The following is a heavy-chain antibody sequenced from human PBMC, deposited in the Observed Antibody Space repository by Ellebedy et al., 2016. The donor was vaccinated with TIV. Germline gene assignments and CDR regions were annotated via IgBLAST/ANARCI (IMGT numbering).Heavy chain of an antibody. V-gene: IGHV3-30*04. D-gene: IGHD3-9*01. Sequence: GGSLRLXCAASGFTLSNYAMHWVRQAPGKGLEWVALIKYDGSSKYYADSVKGRFTVSKDRSKNTVDLQMNSLRAEDTALYYCARDGPDGPFLTQADFYGMDVWGQGTTVTVSS. CDR3: ARDGPDGPFLTQADFYGMDV. CDR2: IKYDGSSK. J-gene: IGHJ6*02. CDR1: GFTLSNYA.